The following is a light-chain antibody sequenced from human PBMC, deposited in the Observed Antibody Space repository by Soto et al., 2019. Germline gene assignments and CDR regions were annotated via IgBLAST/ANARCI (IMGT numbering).Light chain of an antibody. CDR2: AAS. CDR3: QKYTNVPT. J-gene: IGKJ4*01. Sequence: DIQMTQSPSSLSASVGDRVTITCRASQGISNYVAWYQQIPGKVPKLLISAASTLQSGVPSRFSGSGSGTDFTLTLSSLQPEDVATYYCQKYTNVPTFGGGPKVEIK. CDR1: QGISNY. V-gene: IGKV1-27*01.